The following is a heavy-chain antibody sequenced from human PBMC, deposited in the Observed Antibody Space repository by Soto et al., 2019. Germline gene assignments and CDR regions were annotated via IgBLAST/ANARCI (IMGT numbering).Heavy chain of an antibody. D-gene: IGHD3-3*02. V-gene: IGHV1-69*01. J-gene: IGHJ6*02. CDR3: VLGTTSRYYYGMDV. Sequence: QVQLVQSGSDVQKPGSSVKVSCKASGGTFRNYAISWVRQAPGQGLEWMGGIIPVFGRKNYAQKFQGRVTITADESTSTAYMEVSSLSSEDTAVYYCVLGTTSRYYYGMDVWGRGTTVAVSS. CDR2: IIPVFGRK. CDR1: GGTFRNYA.